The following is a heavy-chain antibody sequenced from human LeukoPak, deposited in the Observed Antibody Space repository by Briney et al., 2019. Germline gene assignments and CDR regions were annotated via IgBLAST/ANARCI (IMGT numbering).Heavy chain of an antibody. CDR1: GYTFTSYW. D-gene: IGHD6-13*01. CDR3: AKVSGYSIDY. J-gene: IGHJ4*02. Sequence: GESLKISCKGSGYTFTSYWIAWLRQMPGKGLEWMGIIYPGNSDTRYSPPFRGQVTMSVDKSISTAYVQWSGLRASDTAMYYCAKVSGYSIDYWGLGTLVTVSS. CDR2: IYPGNSDT. V-gene: IGHV5-51*01.